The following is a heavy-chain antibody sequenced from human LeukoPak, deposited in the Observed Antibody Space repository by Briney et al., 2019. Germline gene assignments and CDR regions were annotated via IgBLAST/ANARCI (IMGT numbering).Heavy chain of an antibody. CDR2: ISSSSTI. D-gene: IGHD5-18*01. Sequence: GGSLRLSCAASGFTFSSYSMNWVRQAPGKGLEWVSYISSSSTIYYADSVKGRFTISRDDAKNSLYLQMNSLRAEDTAVYYCARDRIQLWSHDYWGQGTLVTVSS. CDR1: GFTFSSYS. J-gene: IGHJ4*02. CDR3: ARDRIQLWSHDY. V-gene: IGHV3-48*01.